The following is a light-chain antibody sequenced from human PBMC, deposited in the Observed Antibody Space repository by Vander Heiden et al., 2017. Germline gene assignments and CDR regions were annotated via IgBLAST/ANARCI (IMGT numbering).Light chain of an antibody. CDR2: SNN. J-gene: IGLJ2*01. V-gene: IGLV1-47*02. CDR1: SSNIGSNY. Sequence: QSVLTQPPSASRTPGQRVTISCSVSSSNIGSNYVYWYQQLPGTATNLLIYSNNQRHAGVPDGFSGSKSGTSASLAISGLRAEEEADYYCEAWDERRSGKGVFGGGTKLTVL. CDR3: EAWDERRSGKGV.